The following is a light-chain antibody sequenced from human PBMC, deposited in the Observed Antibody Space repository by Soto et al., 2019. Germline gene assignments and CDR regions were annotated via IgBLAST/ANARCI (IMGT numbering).Light chain of an antibody. CDR3: TSYTGSSLV. J-gene: IGLJ2*01. Sequence: QSALTQPASVSGCPGQSITISCTGTSSDVGNYNYVSWYQQHPGKAPRLMIYDVTNRPSGVSNRFSGSKSGNTASLTISGLQAEDEADYYCTSYTGSSLVFGGGTKLTVL. V-gene: IGLV2-14*03. CDR2: DVT. CDR1: SSDVGNYNY.